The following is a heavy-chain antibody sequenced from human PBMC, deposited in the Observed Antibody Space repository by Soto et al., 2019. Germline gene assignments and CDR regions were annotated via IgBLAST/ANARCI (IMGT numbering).Heavy chain of an antibody. CDR1: GGSITFGDYY. D-gene: IGHD3-10*01. J-gene: IGHJ4*03. CDR2: ISYSGNT. CDR3: AKGTYHYASGKYIRGGFNN. V-gene: IGHV4-30-4*01. Sequence: SETLSLTCTLSGGSITFGDYYWTWIRQPPGKGLEWIGSISYSGNTYDSSSLRSRLALSVDTSENQFSLRLTSVTAADTAVYYCAKGTYHYASGKYIRGGFNNWGQGTLVTVSS.